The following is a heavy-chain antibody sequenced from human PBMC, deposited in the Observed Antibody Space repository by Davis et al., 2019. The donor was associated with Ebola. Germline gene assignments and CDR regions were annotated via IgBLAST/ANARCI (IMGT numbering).Heavy chain of an antibody. CDR2: ISDSGSTI. CDR1: GFTFSSYA. J-gene: IGHJ3*02. Sequence: GESLKISCAASGFTFSSYAMNWLRQAPGKWLEWLSYISDSGSTIYYADSVRGRFTIYRDDAKNSLFLQMSSLRDDDTAVYFCASDGLGVLPGDARDMWFLGTMVTVSS. D-gene: IGHD3-22*01. CDR3: ASDGLGVLPGDARDM. V-gene: IGHV3-48*02.